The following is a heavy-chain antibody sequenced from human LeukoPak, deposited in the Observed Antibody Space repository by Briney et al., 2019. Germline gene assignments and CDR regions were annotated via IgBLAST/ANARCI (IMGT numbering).Heavy chain of an antibody. CDR2: IRSSGTAI. D-gene: IGHD4-23*01. V-gene: IGHV3-21*05. J-gene: IGHJ4*02. CDR3: ASNHYGGNHLDGYDY. Sequence: GGSLRPPCAASGFTFSGYTLIWVRQAPGKGLEWVSYIRSSGTAIYYADSVKGRFTISRDNAKNSLYLQMNSLRAEDTAVYYCASNHYGGNHLDGYDYWGQGTLVTVSS. CDR1: GFTFSGYT.